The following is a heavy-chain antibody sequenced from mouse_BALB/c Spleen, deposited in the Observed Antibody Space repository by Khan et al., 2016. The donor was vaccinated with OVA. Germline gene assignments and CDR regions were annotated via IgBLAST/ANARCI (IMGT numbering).Heavy chain of an antibody. D-gene: IGHD1-1*01. CDR1: GFSLTGYG. J-gene: IGHJ3*01. CDR3: ARDRYNYGRGLAY. Sequence: QVQLKESGPGLVAPSQSLSITCTVSGFSLTGYGVNWIRQPPGKGLEWLGMIWGDGSTDYNSTLKSRLSISKDKPKRPVFLKMNSLQTDDTARYYCARDRYNYGRGLAYWGQGTLVTVSA. CDR2: IWGDGST. V-gene: IGHV2-6-7*01.